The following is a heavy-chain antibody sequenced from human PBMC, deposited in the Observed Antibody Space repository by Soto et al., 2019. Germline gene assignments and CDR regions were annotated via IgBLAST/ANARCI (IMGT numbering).Heavy chain of an antibody. V-gene: IGHV1-8*01. Sequence: QVQLVQSGAEVKKPGASVKVSCKASGYTFTSYDINWVRQATGQGLEWMGWMIPNSGNTGYAQKFQGRHTMTRNTSITTANMELSSLRSEDIAVYYCATSNAGSYAWFHPWGQRTMVTVSS. D-gene: IGHD1-26*01. CDR3: ATSNAGSYAWFHP. CDR2: MIPNSGNT. J-gene: IGHJ5*02. CDR1: GYTFTSYD.